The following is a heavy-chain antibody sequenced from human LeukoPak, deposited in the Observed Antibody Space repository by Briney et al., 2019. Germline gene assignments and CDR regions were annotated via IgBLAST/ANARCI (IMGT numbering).Heavy chain of an antibody. Sequence: ASVKVSCKASGYTFTSYYMHWVRQAPGQGLEWMGIINPSGGSTSYAQKFQGRVTMTRDMSTSTVYMELSSLRSEDTAVYYCARGPMLTGEHRDYYYYMDVWGKGTTVTFSS. CDR2: INPSGGST. CDR3: ARGPMLTGEHRDYYYYMDV. J-gene: IGHJ6*03. V-gene: IGHV1-46*01. CDR1: GYTFTSYY. D-gene: IGHD7-27*01.